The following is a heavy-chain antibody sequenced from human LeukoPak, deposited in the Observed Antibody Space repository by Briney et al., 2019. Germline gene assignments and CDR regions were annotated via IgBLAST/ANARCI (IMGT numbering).Heavy chain of an antibody. CDR1: GFTFSSYW. CDR3: ARPQLELSFGHYYGMDV. D-gene: IGHD1-7*01. CDR2: ISYDGSNK. Sequence: SGGSLRLSCAASGFTFSSYWMSWVRQAPGKGLEWVAVISYDGSNKYYADSVKGRFTISRDNSKNTLYLQMNSLRAEDTAVYYCARPQLELSFGHYYGMDVWGQGTTVTVSS. J-gene: IGHJ6*02. V-gene: IGHV3-30-3*01.